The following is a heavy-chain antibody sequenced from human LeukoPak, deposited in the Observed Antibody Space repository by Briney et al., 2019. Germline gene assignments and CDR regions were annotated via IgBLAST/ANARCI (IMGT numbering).Heavy chain of an antibody. CDR2: INPSGGST. V-gene: IGHV1-46*01. CDR1: GYTFTSYY. J-gene: IGHJ3*02. Sequence: GASVKVSCKASGYTFTSYYMHWVRQAPGQGLEWMGIINPSGGSTSYAQKFQGRVTMTRDMSTSTVYMELSSLRSEDTAVYYCARGAGRRSWSADAFDIWGQGTMVTVSS. CDR3: ARGAGRRSWSADAFDI. D-gene: IGHD6-13*01.